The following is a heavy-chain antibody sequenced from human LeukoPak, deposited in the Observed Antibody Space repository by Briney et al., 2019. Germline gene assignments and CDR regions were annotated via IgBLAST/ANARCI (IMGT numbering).Heavy chain of an antibody. D-gene: IGHD6-19*01. CDR2: IIPIFGTA. V-gene: IGHV1-69*13. Sequence: SVKVSCKASGGTFSSYAISWVRQAPGQGLEWMGGIIPIFGTANYAQKFQGRVTITADESMSTAYMELSSLRSEDTAVYYCARVPGPSEAVSGDYWGQGTLVIVSS. CDR1: GGTFSSYA. J-gene: IGHJ4*02. CDR3: ARVPGPSEAVSGDY.